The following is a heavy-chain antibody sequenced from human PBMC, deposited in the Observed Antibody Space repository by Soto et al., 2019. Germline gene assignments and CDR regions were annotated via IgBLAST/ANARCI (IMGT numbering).Heavy chain of an antibody. Sequence: HPGGCLRLSWAAAGFTFSRYAMGWVRQAPGNGMEWVSVISGRGSDIHYADSVKGRFAISRDTSKNTLYLQMNSLRVEDTAVYNCATQDVRCTTGTTWGRGTLVTVSS. CDR3: ATQDVRCTTGTT. D-gene: IGHD1-1*01. J-gene: IGHJ4*02. V-gene: IGHV3-23*01. CDR2: ISGRGSDI. CDR1: GFTFSRYA.